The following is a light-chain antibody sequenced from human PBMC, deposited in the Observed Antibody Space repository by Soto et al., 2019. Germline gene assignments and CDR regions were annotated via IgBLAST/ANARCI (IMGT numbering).Light chain of an antibody. CDR1: SSDVGGYNY. CDR3: SSYTSIYV. CDR2: EVS. Sequence: QSALTQPASVSGSPGQSITISCTGTSSDVGGYNYVSWYQQHPGKAPKLMIYEVSNRPSEVSNRFSGSKSGNTASLTISGLQAEDEADYYCSSYTSIYVFGTGTKLTVL. J-gene: IGLJ1*01. V-gene: IGLV2-14*01.